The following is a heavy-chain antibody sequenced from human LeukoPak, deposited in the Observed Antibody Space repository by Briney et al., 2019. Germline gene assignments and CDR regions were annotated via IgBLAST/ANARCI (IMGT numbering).Heavy chain of an antibody. CDR2: INPNSGGT. J-gene: IGHJ5*02. Sequence: GASVKVSCKASGYTFTGYYMHWVRQAPGQGLEWMGWINPNSGGTNYAQKFQGRVTMTRDTSISTAYMELSRLRSDDTAVYYCARAQQTKGGDWFDPWGQGTLVTVSS. D-gene: IGHD2-8*01. CDR3: ARAQQTKGGDWFDP. V-gene: IGHV1-2*02. CDR1: GYTFTGYY.